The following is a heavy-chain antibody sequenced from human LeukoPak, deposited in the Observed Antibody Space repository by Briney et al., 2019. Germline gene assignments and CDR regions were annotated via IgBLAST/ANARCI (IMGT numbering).Heavy chain of an antibody. D-gene: IGHD3-10*01. V-gene: IGHV3-33*01. CDR3: APDHGSGSYPFDY. J-gene: IGHJ4*02. Sequence: PGRSLRLSCAASGFAFNTYAMHWVRQAPGKGLEWVTLIWHDGSHKFYIDSVRGRFTISRDNSRNTVYLQMNSLRAEDTAVYYCAPDHGSGSYPFDYWGQGTLVTVSS. CDR2: IWHDGSHK. CDR1: GFAFNTYA.